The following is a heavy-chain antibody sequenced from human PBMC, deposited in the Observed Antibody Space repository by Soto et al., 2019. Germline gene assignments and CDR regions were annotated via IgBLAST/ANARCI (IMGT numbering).Heavy chain of an antibody. CDR1: GGSIRSFY. J-gene: IGHJ4*02. Sequence: LEILSFTYSVSGGSIRSFYWSWIRQPPGKGVEWIGYIYYSGSTNYNPSLKSRVTISLDTSKNRFSLKPSSLTAAETAVYYCARATGGATTGKFDYWGQGTLVTVS. CDR2: IYYSGST. D-gene: IGHD1-26*01. V-gene: IGHV4-59*01. CDR3: ARATGGATTGKFDY.